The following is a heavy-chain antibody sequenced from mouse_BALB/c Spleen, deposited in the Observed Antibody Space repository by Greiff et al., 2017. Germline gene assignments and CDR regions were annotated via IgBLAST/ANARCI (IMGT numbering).Heavy chain of an antibody. CDR3: ARDRDYAMDY. CDR1: GFTFTDYY. Sequence: EVQRVESGGGLVQPGGSLRLSCATSGFTFTDYYMSWVRQPPGKALEWLGFIRNKANGYTTEYSASVKGRFTISSDNSQSILYLQMNTLRAEDSATYYCARDRDYAMDYWGQGTSVTVSS. J-gene: IGHJ4*01. V-gene: IGHV7-3*02. CDR2: IRNKANGYTT.